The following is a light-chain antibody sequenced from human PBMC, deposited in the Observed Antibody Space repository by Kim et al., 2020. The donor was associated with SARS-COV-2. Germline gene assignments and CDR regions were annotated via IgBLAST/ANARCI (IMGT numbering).Light chain of an antibody. Sequence: IVMTQSPATLSVSPGERATLSCRASQSVSSNLAWYQQKPGQAPRLLIYGASTRATGIPARFSGIGSGTEFTLTISSLQSEDFAVYYCQQYNNWLWTFGQGTKVDIK. V-gene: IGKV3-15*01. J-gene: IGKJ1*01. CDR1: QSVSSN. CDR2: GAS. CDR3: QQYNNWLWT.